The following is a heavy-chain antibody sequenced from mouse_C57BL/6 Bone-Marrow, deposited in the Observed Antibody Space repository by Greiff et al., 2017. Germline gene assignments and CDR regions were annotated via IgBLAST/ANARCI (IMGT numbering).Heavy chain of an antibody. V-gene: IGHV1-82*01. J-gene: IGHJ4*01. CDR2: IYPGDGDT. D-gene: IGHD3-2*02. CDR1: GYAFSSSW. CDR3: ARGTDQATRAMDY. Sequence: QVQLKESGPELVKPGASVKISCKASGYAFSSSWMNWVKQRPGKGLEWIGRIYPGDGDTNYNGKFKGKATLTADKTSSTAYMQLSSLTSEDSAVYVCARGTDQATRAMDYWGQGTSVTVSS.